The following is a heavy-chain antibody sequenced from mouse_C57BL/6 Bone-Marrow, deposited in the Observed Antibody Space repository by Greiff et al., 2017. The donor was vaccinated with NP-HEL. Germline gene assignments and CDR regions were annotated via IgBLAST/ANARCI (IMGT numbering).Heavy chain of an antibody. CDR1: GYTFTDYN. CDR2: INPNNGGT. Sequence: EVKVVESGPELVKPGASVKIPCKASGYTFTDYNMDWVKQSHGKSLEWIGDINPNNGGTIYNQKFKGKATLTVDKSSSTAYMELRSLTSEDTAVYYCARPNYGRYYYAMDYWGQGTSVTVSS. CDR3: ARPNYGRYYYAMDY. J-gene: IGHJ4*01. D-gene: IGHD1-1*01. V-gene: IGHV1-18*01.